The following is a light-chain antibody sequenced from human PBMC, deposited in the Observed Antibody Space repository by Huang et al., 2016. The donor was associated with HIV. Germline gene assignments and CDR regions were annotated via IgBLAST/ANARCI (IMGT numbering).Light chain of an antibody. CDR1: QGLLYREKIY. J-gene: IGKJ2*01. Sequence: DIVMTQTPLSLSVTPGQPASISCKSSQGLLYREKIYLYWYLQKPGQSPQLLIYELSNRYSGVPDRFSGSGSPTDFTLKISRMGTEDVGVYYCMQGKQLPYTFGQGTRLEIK. CDR3: MQGKQLPYT. V-gene: IGKV2-29*02. CDR2: ELS.